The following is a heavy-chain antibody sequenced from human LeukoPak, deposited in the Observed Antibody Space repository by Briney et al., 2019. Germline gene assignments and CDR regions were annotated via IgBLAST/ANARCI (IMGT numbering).Heavy chain of an antibody. CDR2: ISGSGGST. V-gene: IGHV3-23*01. Sequence: PGRSLRLSCAASGFTFSSYSMSWVRPGPGKGLEWVSGISGSGGSTYYADSVKGRFTISRDNSKNTLYLQMNSLRAEDTAVYYCAKSRGQTQGNYYMDVWGKGTTVTVSS. CDR1: GFTFSSYS. CDR3: AKSRGQTQGNYYMDV. J-gene: IGHJ6*03.